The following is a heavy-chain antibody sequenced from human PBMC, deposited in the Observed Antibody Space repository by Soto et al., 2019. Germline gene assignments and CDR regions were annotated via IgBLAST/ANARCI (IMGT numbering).Heavy chain of an antibody. CDR3: ASIVRYFDWLFGHFDY. V-gene: IGHV4-31*03. D-gene: IGHD3-9*01. J-gene: IGHJ4*02. CDR1: GGSISSGGYY. CDR2: IYYSGST. Sequence: PSETLSLTCTVSGGSISSGGYYWSWIRQHPGKGLEWIGYIYYSGSTYYNPSLKSRVTISVDTSKNQFSLKLSSVTAADTAVYYCASIVRYFDWLFGHFDYWGQGTLVTVSS.